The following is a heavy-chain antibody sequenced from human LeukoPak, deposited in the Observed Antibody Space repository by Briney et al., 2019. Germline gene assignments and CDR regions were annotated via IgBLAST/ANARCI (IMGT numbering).Heavy chain of an antibody. CDR2: INPNSGGT. J-gene: IGHJ4*02. D-gene: IGHD3-10*01. V-gene: IGHV1-2*02. CDR1: GYTVTVYY. Sequence: ASVKVSCKAAGYTVTVYYMHWVRQAPGQGLEWMGWINPNSGGTNYAQKFQGRVTMTRDTSITTAYMELSRLRSDDTAVYYCARRYFVSGSYYTDYWGQGTLVTVSS. CDR3: ARRYFVSGSYYTDY.